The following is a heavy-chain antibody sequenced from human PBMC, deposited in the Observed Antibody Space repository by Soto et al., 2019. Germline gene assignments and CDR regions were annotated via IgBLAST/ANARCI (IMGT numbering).Heavy chain of an antibody. J-gene: IGHJ3*02. V-gene: IGHV3-21*01. CDR3: ARDLTTLAFDI. CDR2: ISSSSSYI. D-gene: IGHD4-17*01. CDR1: GFTFSSYS. Sequence: GGSLRLSCAASGFTFSSYSMNWVRQAPGKGLEWVSSISSSSSYIYYADSVKGRFTISRDNAKNSLYLQMNSLRAEDTAVYYCARDLTTLAFDIWGQGTMVTVSS.